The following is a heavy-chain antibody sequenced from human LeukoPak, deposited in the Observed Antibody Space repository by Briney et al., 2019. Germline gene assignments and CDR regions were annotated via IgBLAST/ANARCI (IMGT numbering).Heavy chain of an antibody. D-gene: IGHD6-13*01. CDR3: ARLDGSWGVFDY. CDR1: GGSFSGYY. J-gene: IGHJ4*02. CDR2: INHSGST. Sequence: SETLSLTCAVYGGSFSGYYWSWIRQPPGKGLEWIGEINHSGSTNYNPSLKSRITISVDTSKNQFSLKLSSVTAADTAVYYCARLDGSWGVFDYWGQGTLVTVSS. V-gene: IGHV4-34*01.